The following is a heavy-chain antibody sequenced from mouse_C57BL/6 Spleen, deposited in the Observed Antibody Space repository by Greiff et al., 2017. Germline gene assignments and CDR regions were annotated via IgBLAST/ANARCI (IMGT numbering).Heavy chain of an antibody. Sequence: EVKLMESEGGLVQPGSSMKLSCTASGFTFSDYYMAWVRQVPEKGLEWVANINYDGSSTYYLDSLKSRFIISRDNAKNILYLQMSSLKSEDTATYYCARGGGSLWYFDVWGTGTTVTVSS. J-gene: IGHJ1*03. CDR3: ARGGGSLWYFDV. CDR2: INYDGSST. D-gene: IGHD1-1*02. CDR1: GFTFSDYY. V-gene: IGHV5-16*01.